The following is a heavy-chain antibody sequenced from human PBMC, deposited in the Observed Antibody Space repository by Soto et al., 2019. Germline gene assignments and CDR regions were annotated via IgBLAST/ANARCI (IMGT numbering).Heavy chain of an antibody. J-gene: IGHJ5*02. V-gene: IGHV1-69*06. CDR2: IIPMSGRP. Sequence: QVQLVQSGAEVQTPGSSVKVSCKASGGSFNSFSIDWVRQAPGQGLEWMGGIIPMSGRPNYAQRFQGRVTFSAEKSTNAVYMEVNRLTYEDTAVYYCTRRGRESANWFDPWGQGTLVNVSS. CDR1: GGSFNSFS. CDR3: TRRGRESANWFDP.